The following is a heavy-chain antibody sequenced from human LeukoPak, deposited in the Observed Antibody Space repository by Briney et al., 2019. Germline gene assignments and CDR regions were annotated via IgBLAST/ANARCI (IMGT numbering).Heavy chain of an antibody. Sequence: PGGSLRLSCAASGFTFSSYAMSWVRQAPGKGLEWVGRIKSKTDGGTTDYAAPVKGGFTISRDDSKNTLYLQMNSLKTEDTAVYYCTLEGGYGPMAYYFDYWGQGTLVTVSS. V-gene: IGHV3-15*01. D-gene: IGHD5-18*01. J-gene: IGHJ4*02. CDR3: TLEGGYGPMAYYFDY. CDR1: GFTFSSYA. CDR2: IKSKTDGGTT.